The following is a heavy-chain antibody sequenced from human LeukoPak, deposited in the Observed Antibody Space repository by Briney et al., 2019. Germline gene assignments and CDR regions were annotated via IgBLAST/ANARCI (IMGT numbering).Heavy chain of an antibody. CDR1: GFTVSSNY. J-gene: IGHJ4*02. Sequence: GGSLRLSCAASGFTVSSNYMSWVRQAPGKGLEWVAVISYDGSNKYYADSVKGRFTISRDNSKNTLYLQMNSLRAEDTAVYYCARGRGYYYDSSGYYYWGQGTLVTVSS. V-gene: IGHV3-30-3*01. CDR2: ISYDGSNK. D-gene: IGHD3-22*01. CDR3: ARGRGYYYDSSGYYY.